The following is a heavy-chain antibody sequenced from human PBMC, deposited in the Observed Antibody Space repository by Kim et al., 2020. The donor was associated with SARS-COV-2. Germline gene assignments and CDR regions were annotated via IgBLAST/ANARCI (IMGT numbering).Heavy chain of an antibody. D-gene: IGHD3-22*01. CDR1: GFTFNSYA. CDR2: ITGSGGST. J-gene: IGHJ6*02. Sequence: GGSLRLSCAASGFTFNSYALSWVRQAPGKGLEWVSAITGSGGSTYYADSVKGRFTISRDNSKNTLYLQMNSLRAEDTAVYYCAKDRDYYDSSGYYYYYYYDMDVWGQGTTVTVSS. V-gene: IGHV3-23*01. CDR3: AKDRDYYDSSGYYYYYYYDMDV.